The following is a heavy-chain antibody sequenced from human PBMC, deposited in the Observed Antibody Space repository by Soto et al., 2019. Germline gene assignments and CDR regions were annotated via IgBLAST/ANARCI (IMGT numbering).Heavy chain of an antibody. J-gene: IGHJ6*02. CDR2: ISYDGSNK. CDR3: ARSYGMDV. CDR1: GFTFSSYA. Sequence: QVQLVESGGGVVQPGRSLRLSCAASGFTFSSYAMHWVRQAPDKGLEWVAVISYDGSNKYYADSVKGRFTISRDNSKNTLYLQMNSLRAEDTAVYYCARSYGMDVWGQGTTVTVSS. V-gene: IGHV3-30-3*01.